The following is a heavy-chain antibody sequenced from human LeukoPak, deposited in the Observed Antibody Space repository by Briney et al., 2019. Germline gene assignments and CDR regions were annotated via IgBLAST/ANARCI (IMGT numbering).Heavy chain of an antibody. V-gene: IGHV3-33*01. Sequence: GGSLRLSCAASGFTFSSYGMHWVRQAPGKGLEWVAVIWYDGSNKYYADSVKGRFTITRDNSKNTVYLQMNSLRVEDTAVYYCARVYFVGGYNYSPPDYWGQGTLVTVSS. D-gene: IGHD3-22*01. CDR1: GFTFSSYG. CDR2: IWYDGSNK. CDR3: ARVYFVGGYNYSPPDY. J-gene: IGHJ4*02.